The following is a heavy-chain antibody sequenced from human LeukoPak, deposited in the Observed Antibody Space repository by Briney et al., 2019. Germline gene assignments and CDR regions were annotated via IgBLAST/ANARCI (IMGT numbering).Heavy chain of an antibody. D-gene: IGHD6-13*01. V-gene: IGHV4-31*03. CDR2: IYYSGST. Sequence: SETLSLTCTVSGGSISSGGYYWSWIRQHPGKGLEWIGYIYYSGSTYYNPSLKSRVTISVDTSKNQFSLNLSSVTAADTAIYYCAREYCSSWCYFDYWGQGTLVTVSS. CDR3: AREYCSSWCYFDY. CDR1: GGSISSGGYY. J-gene: IGHJ4*02.